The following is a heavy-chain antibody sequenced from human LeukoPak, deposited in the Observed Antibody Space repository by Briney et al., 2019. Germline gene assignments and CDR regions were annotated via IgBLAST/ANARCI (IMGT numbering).Heavy chain of an antibody. CDR2: ISGSGSSA. Sequence: PGGSLRLSCEISGFTFSRSAMNWVRQAPGQGLEWISIISGSGSSAYYADSVKGRFIVSRDNFKNTVNLEMSSLRVEDTAVYYCVPEGFDIWGQGKMVTVSS. CDR1: GFTFSRSA. J-gene: IGHJ3*02. CDR3: VPEGFDI. V-gene: IGHV3-23*01.